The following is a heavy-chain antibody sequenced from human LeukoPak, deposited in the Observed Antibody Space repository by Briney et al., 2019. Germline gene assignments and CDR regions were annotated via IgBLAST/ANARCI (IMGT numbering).Heavy chain of an antibody. CDR3: AGASTTVTT. Sequence: SETLSLTCAVSGGSFSGYYWSWIRQPPGKGLEWIGEINHSGSTNYNPSLKSRVTISVDTSKNQFSLKLSSVTAADTAVYYCAGASTTVTTWGQGTLVTVSS. CDR1: GGSFSGYY. J-gene: IGHJ4*02. D-gene: IGHD4-11*01. CDR2: INHSGST. V-gene: IGHV4-34*01.